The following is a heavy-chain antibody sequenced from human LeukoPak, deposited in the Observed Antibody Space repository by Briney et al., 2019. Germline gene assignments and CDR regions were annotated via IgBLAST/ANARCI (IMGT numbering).Heavy chain of an antibody. CDR2: IYYGGST. CDR3: ARLLAGCPGGRCRAHFDY. D-gene: IGHD2-15*01. Sequence: SETLSLTCSVSGDSINSNYWSWMRQPPGKGLEWIGYIYYGGSTNYNPSLKSRVSMSVDTSKNQFSLNLSSVTAADTAVYHCARLLAGCPGGRCRAHFDYWGQGTLVTISS. CDR1: GDSINSNY. J-gene: IGHJ4*02. V-gene: IGHV4-59*01.